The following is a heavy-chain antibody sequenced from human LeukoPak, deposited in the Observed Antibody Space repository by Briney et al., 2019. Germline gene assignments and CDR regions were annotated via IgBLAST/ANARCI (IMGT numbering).Heavy chain of an antibody. CDR2: MNPKSGNT. D-gene: IGHD6-19*01. CDR3: ARVAGSIDY. V-gene: IGHV1-8*03. CDR1: GYTFTTYD. Sequence: GASVNVSCKASGYTFTTYDINWVRQATGQGLEWMGWMNPKSGNTGYAQNFQGRVTITRDTSISTAYMELSGLRSEDTAVYYCARVAGSIDYWGQGTLVPVST. J-gene: IGHJ4*02.